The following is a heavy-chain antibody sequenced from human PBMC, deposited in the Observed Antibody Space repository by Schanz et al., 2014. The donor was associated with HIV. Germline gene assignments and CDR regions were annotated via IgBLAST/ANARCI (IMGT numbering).Heavy chain of an antibody. Sequence: QVQLVESGGGVVQPGRSLRLSCAASGFTFSNYAMHWVRQAPGKGLEWVAVISNDGSNKYYADSVEGRFTISRDNSKNTLYLQMNSLRAEDTAVYYCARGGMWEWDQXDFDYWGQGTLVTVSS. D-gene: IGHD1-26*01. J-gene: IGHJ4*02. V-gene: IGHV3-30-3*01. CDR3: ARGGMWEWDQXDFDY. CDR1: GFTFSNYA. CDR2: ISNDGSNK.